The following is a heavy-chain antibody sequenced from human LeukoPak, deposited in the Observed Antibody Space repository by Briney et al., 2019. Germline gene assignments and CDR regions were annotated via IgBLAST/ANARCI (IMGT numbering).Heavy chain of an antibody. CDR1: GFTLDDYG. J-gene: IGHJ4*02. V-gene: IGHV3-20*04. D-gene: IGHD6-19*01. CDR2: IGWSGSST. Sequence: GGSLRLSCAASGFTLDDYGMSWVRQAPGKGLEWVSGIGWSGSSTGYVDSVKGRFTISIDNAKNSLYLQLNSLRAEDTAFYYCARDRASGWYRGDYDYWGQGTLVTVSS. CDR3: ARDRASGWYRGDYDY.